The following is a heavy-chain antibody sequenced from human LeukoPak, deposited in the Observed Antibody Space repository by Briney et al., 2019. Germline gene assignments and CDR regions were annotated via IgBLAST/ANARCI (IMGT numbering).Heavy chain of an antibody. Sequence: GGSLRLSCAASGFTLSFYWMSWVRQAPGKGLEWVANIKEDGSETYYVDPVKGRFTISRDNAKNSLYLQMNSLRAEDTAVYYCARGGRTVFDYWGQGTLVTVSS. V-gene: IGHV3-7*05. CDR1: GFTLSFYW. D-gene: IGHD1-14*01. CDR3: ARGGRTVFDY. J-gene: IGHJ4*02. CDR2: IKEDGSET.